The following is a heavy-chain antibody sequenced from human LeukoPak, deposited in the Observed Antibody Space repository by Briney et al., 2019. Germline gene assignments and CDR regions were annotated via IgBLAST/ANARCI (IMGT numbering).Heavy chain of an antibody. CDR3: AKSGSSSRDYMDV. CDR2: VGGSGGST. Sequence: GGSLRLSCAASGFTFSNYAMSWVRQAPGKGLEWVSLVGGSGGSTFYADSVKGRFTISRDNSKNTLYLEMNSLRADYAAVYYCAKSGSSSRDYMDVWGKGTTVTVSS. D-gene: IGHD6-13*01. J-gene: IGHJ6*03. CDR1: GFTFSNYA. V-gene: IGHV3-23*01.